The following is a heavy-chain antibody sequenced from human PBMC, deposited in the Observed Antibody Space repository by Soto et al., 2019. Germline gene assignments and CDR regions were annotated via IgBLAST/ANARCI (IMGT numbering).Heavy chain of an antibody. J-gene: IGHJ6*03. CDR1: GYSLSSYW. V-gene: IGHV5-51*07. Sequence: GAAEKSSGEGCGYSLSSYWSGWVHQKPRKGLEWMGIIYPGDSDTRYSPSFQGQVTISADKSISTAYLQWSSLKASDTAMYYCSRHSSSHDYYSYSLDVWGKGTTVTSP. CDR2: IYPGDSDT. CDR3: SRHSSSHDYYSYSLDV. D-gene: IGHD6-6*01.